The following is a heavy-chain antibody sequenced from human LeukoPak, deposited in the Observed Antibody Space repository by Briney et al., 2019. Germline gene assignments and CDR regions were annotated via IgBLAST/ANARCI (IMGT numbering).Heavy chain of an antibody. CDR1: GFTFSNYT. Sequence: GGSLRLSCTASGFTFSNYTMSWVRQAPGKGLEWVSTISGSDGSTYYADSVKGRFTISRDNSKNTLYLQMNSLRVEDTAIYYCAKGRGYCTGGSCYSDYWGQGTLVTVSS. D-gene: IGHD2-15*01. V-gene: IGHV3-23*01. J-gene: IGHJ4*02. CDR2: ISGSDGST. CDR3: AKGRGYCTGGSCYSDY.